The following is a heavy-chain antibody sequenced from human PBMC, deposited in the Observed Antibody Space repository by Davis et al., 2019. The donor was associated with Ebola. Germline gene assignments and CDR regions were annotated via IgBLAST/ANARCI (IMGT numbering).Heavy chain of an antibody. J-gene: IGHJ4*02. CDR2: IYPGDSYT. V-gene: IGHV5-51*01. D-gene: IGHD4-17*01. CDR3: ARVPRHYGDYVDY. CDR1: GYRFANFW. Sequence: GESLKISCQGSGYRFANFWIAWVRQMPGKGLEWMGIIYPGDSYTNYSPSFQGHVTISADKSISTAYLQWSSLKASDTALYYCARVPRHYGDYVDYWGQGTLVTVSS.